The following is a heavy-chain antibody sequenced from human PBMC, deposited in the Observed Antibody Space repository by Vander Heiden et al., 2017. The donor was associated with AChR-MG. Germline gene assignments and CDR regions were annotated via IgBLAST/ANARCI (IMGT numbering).Heavy chain of an antibody. CDR2: ISSSSSDI. CDR3: ARDFGRSF. D-gene: IGHD2-15*01. V-gene: IGHV3-21*01. Sequence: EVQLVESGGGLVKPGGSLSPACAASEFSFNTYSMNWVRQAPGKGLEWVSSISSSSSDIYYADSVKGRFTISRDNAKNSLYLQMNSLRAEDTAVYYCARDFGRSFWGQGTLVTVSS. CDR1: EFSFNTYS. J-gene: IGHJ4*02.